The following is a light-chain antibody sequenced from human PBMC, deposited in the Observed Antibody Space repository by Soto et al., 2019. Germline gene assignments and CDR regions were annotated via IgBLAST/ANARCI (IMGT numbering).Light chain of an antibody. CDR3: QSYDSSLSGFV. J-gene: IGLJ1*01. V-gene: IGLV1-40*01. CDR2: NNN. CDR1: SSNIGADCD. Sequence: QSVLTQPPSVPGAPGQRVTISCAGSSSNIGADCDVHWYQHLPGTAPKLLIFNNNNRPSGVPDRFSGSKSGTSASLAITGLQADDDADYYCQSYDSSLSGFVFGTGTKLTVL.